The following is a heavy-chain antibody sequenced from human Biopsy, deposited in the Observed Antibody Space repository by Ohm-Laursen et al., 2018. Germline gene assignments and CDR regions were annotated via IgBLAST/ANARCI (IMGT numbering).Heavy chain of an antibody. CDR1: GGSICGYY. D-gene: IGHD5-24*01. CDR3: ARDFRAGSGFLRSNNHYCGMDV. J-gene: IGHJ6*02. V-gene: IGHV4-59*01. Sequence: TLSLTCTVSGGSICGYYWIWIPQSPGKGREWIGYIYYNNGRSRYTPSLKSRVTISEDTSQNQFSLNLHSVTAADTAVYYCARDFRAGSGFLRSNNHYCGMDVWGPGTRVTVSS. CDR2: IYYNNGRS.